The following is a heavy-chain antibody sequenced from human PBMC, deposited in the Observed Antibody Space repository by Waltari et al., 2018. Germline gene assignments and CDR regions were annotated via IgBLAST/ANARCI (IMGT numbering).Heavy chain of an antibody. J-gene: IGHJ4*02. CDR3: VKGGGKFHS. Sequence: AQLVEPGGGLVHPGGTLSRSCVAYGCRSSNSWMSWVRQAPGKGLEWVANIKGEGSQRYYVDSVNGLFTISRDNAKNSLYLQMNSLRVEDTAVFYCVKGGGKFHSWGQGTLVTVS. CDR1: GCRSSNSW. V-gene: IGHV3-7*03. D-gene: IGHD1-1*01. CDR2: IKGEGSQR.